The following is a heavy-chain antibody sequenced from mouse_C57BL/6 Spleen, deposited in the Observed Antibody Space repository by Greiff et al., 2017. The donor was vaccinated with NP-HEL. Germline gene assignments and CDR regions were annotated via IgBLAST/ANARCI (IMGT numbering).Heavy chain of an antibody. V-gene: IGHV1-82*01. Sequence: QVQLQQSGPELVKPGASVKISCKASGYAFSRSWMHWVKQRPGKGLEWLGRLYPGDGDTNYNGKFKGKATLTADKSSSTAYVQLSSLTSEDSAVYFCSREDYYGSSYGYFDVGGTGTTGTVSS. J-gene: IGHJ1*03. CDR2: LYPGDGDT. D-gene: IGHD1-1*01. CDR3: SREDYYGSSYGYFDV. CDR1: GYAFSRSW.